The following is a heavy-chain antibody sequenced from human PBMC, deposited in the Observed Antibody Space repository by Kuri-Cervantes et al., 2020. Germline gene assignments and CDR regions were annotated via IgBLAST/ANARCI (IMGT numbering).Heavy chain of an antibody. V-gene: IGHV3-30-3*01. CDR3: AREREEFWSGYYMEYHYGMDV. D-gene: IGHD3-3*01. CDR2: ISYDGSNK. CDR1: GFTFSSYA. J-gene: IGHJ6*02. Sequence: GGSLRLSCAASGFTFSSYAMHWVRQAPGKGLEWVAVISYDGSNKYYADSVKGRFTISRDNSKNTLYLQMNSLRAEDTAVYYCAREREEFWSGYYMEYHYGMDVWGQGTTVTVSS.